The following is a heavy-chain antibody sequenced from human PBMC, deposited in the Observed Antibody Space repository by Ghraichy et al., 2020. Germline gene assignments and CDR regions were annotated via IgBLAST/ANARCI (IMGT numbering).Heavy chain of an antibody. CDR1: GFTFSSYA. Sequence: GGSLRLSCSASGFTFSSYAMHWVRQAPGKGLEYVSAISSNGGSTYYADSVKGRFTISRDNSKNTLYLQMSSLRAEDTAVYYCVKDLYYYDSSGYDAYFDYWGQGTLVTVSS. CDR2: ISSNGGST. V-gene: IGHV3-64D*06. CDR3: VKDLYYYDSSGYDAYFDY. J-gene: IGHJ4*02. D-gene: IGHD3-22*01.